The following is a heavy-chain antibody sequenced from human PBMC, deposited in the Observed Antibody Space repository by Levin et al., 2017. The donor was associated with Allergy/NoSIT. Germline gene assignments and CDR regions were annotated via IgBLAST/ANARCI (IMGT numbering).Heavy chain of an antibody. CDR2: IYPGDSDT. V-gene: IGHV5-51*01. Sequence: RSGGSLRLSCKGSGYSFTSYWIGWVRQMPGKGLEWMGIIYPGDSDTRYSPSFQGQVTISADKSISTAYLQWSSLKASDTAMYYCARQNKWLLGGDAFDIWGQGTMVTVSS. D-gene: IGHD3-22*01. J-gene: IGHJ3*02. CDR3: ARQNKWLLGGDAFDI. CDR1: GYSFTSYW.